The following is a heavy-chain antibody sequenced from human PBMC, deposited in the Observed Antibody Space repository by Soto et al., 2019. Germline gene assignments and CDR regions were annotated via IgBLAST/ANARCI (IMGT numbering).Heavy chain of an antibody. Sequence: KTSETLSLTCAVSGVSISSGAYSWSWIRQPPGKGLEWIGYISHYGFTYFNPSLKSRVSISVDKSKNQVSLKLSSVTAADTAVYYCAKDRGTRRGAFDVWGQGTMVTVSS. V-gene: IGHV4-30-2*01. D-gene: IGHD3-10*01. J-gene: IGHJ3*01. CDR3: AKDRGTRRGAFDV. CDR2: ISHYGFT. CDR1: GVSISSGAYS.